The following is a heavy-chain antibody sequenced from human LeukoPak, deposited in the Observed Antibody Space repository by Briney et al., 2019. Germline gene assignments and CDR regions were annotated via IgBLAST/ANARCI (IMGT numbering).Heavy chain of an antibody. CDR3: AKGYSGSYSAFDY. CDR2: ISSSGDST. Sequence: GGSLRLSCAASGFTFSSYAMIWVRQAPGKGLEWVSTISSSGDSTYYADSVKGRFTISRDNSKNTLYLQMNSLRAEDTAVYFCAKGYSGSYSAFDYWGQGTLVTVSS. CDR1: GFTFSSYA. D-gene: IGHD1-26*01. V-gene: IGHV3-23*01. J-gene: IGHJ4*02.